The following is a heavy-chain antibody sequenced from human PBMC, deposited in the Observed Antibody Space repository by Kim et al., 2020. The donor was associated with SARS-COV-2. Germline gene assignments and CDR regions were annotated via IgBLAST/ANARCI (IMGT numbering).Heavy chain of an antibody. J-gene: IGHJ4*02. CDR1: GFTFSSYG. CDR2: ISYDGSNK. V-gene: IGHV3-33*05. Sequence: GGSLRLSCAASGFTFSSYGMHWVRQAPGKGLEWVAVISYDGSNKYYADSVKGRFTISRDNSKNTLYLQMNSLRAEDTAVYYCARDRKITFGGVIVLFDYWGQGTLVTVSS. D-gene: IGHD3-16*02. CDR3: ARDRKITFGGVIVLFDY.